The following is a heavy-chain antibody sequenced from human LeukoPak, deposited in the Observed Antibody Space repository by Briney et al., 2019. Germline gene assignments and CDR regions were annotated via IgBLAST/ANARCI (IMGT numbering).Heavy chain of an antibody. D-gene: IGHD6-19*01. V-gene: IGHV3-23*01. J-gene: IGHJ4*02. Sequence: GGSLRLSCAASGFTFSSYAMRWVRQAPGKGLEWLSAISGSGGSTYYADSVKGRFTISRDNSKNTLYLQMNSLRAEDTAVYYCAKVKAVAGQFDYWGQGTLVTVSS. CDR1: GFTFSSYA. CDR3: AKVKAVAGQFDY. CDR2: ISGSGGST.